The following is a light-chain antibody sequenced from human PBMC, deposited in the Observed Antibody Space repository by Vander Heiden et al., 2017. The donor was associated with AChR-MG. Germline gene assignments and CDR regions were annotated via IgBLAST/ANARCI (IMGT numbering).Light chain of an antibody. V-gene: IGKV1-33*01. Sequence: DIQMNQSPSSLSASVGDRVTITCQASQDISNYLNWYQQKPGKAPKLLIYDASNLETGVPSRFSGSGSGTDFTCTISSLQPEDIATYYCQQYDNLLTFGEGTKVEI. CDR3: QQYDNLLT. J-gene: IGKJ4*01. CDR1: QDISNY. CDR2: DAS.